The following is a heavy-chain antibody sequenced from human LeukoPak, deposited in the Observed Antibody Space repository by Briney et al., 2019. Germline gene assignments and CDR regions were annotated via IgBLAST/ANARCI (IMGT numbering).Heavy chain of an antibody. V-gene: IGHV4-61*09. D-gene: IGHD3-3*01. CDR3: ARFGNTIFGVVPLLDY. CDR1: GGSNSSGTHY. J-gene: IGHJ4*02. Sequence: SETLSLTGTVSGGSNSSGTHYWNWIRQPAGKGLEWIGQIYTSGDTNYNPSLKSRVTISVDTSKNQFSLNLSSLTAADTAVYYCARFGNTIFGVVPLLDYWGQGTLVTVSS. CDR2: IYTSGDT.